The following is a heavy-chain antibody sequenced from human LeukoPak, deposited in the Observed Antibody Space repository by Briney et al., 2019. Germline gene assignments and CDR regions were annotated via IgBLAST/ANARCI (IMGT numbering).Heavy chain of an antibody. Sequence: GGSLRLSCAASGFTFSSYSMNWVRQAPGKGLEWVSSISSSSSYIYYADSVKGRFTISRDNSKNTLYLQMNSLRAEDTAVYYCAKTGYGSGSYLYNWFDPWGQGTLVTVSS. D-gene: IGHD3-10*01. J-gene: IGHJ5*02. CDR2: ISSSSSYI. CDR3: AKTGYGSGSYLYNWFDP. CDR1: GFTFSSYS. V-gene: IGHV3-21*04.